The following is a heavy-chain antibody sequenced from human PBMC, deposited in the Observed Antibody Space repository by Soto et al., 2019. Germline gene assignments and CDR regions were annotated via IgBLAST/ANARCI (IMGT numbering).Heavy chain of an antibody. D-gene: IGHD3-22*01. CDR2: IYTSGST. CDR3: ARDSTYYYDSSGYYDY. CDR1: GGSISSYY. Sequence: SETLSLTXTVSGGSISSYYWSWIRQPAGKGLEWIGRIYTSGSTNYNPSLKSRVTMSVDTSKNQFSLKLSSVTAADTAVYYCARDSTYYYDSSGYYDYWGQGTLVTVSS. J-gene: IGHJ4*02. V-gene: IGHV4-4*07.